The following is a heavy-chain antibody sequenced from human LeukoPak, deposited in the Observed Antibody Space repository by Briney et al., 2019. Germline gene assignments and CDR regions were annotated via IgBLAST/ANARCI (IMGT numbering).Heavy chain of an antibody. J-gene: IGHJ4*02. CDR1: GYTFTSYG. CDR2: ISAYNGNT. Sequence: ASVRVSCKASGYTFTSYGISLVRQAPGQGLEWMGWISAYNGNTNYAQKLQGRVTMTTDTSTSTAYMELRSLRSDDTAVYYCAREEGVLSSGYAFDYWGQGTLVTVSS. CDR3: AREEGVLSSGYAFDY. D-gene: IGHD6-25*01. V-gene: IGHV1-18*04.